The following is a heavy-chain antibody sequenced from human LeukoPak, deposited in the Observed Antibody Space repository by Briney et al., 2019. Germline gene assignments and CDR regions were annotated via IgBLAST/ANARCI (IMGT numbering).Heavy chain of an antibody. CDR3: VRDGDSSSWNFDY. Sequence: GGSLRLSCAASGFTFSDYGMNWVRQAPGKGLEWVAFVLPDGRSKYYVDSVKGRFAISRDDSKNTVDLEMNSLRVEDTAVYYCVRDGDSSSWNFDYWGQGSLVTVSS. CDR1: GFTFSDYG. J-gene: IGHJ4*02. D-gene: IGHD6-13*01. V-gene: IGHV3-33*01. CDR2: VLPDGRSK.